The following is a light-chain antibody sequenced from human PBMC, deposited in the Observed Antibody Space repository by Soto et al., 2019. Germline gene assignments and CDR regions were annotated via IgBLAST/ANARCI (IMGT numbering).Light chain of an antibody. Sequence: DIQMTQFPSSLSASVGDRVTITCGASQNVITYLNWYQKKQGKAPKLLIYAASSLQSGVPLRLSGSGYGTTLIITISSMQTEDFETYFCQQTHAVPRTFGQGTKVDIK. J-gene: IGKJ1*01. CDR1: QNVITY. CDR3: QQTHAVPRT. V-gene: IGKV1-39*01. CDR2: AAS.